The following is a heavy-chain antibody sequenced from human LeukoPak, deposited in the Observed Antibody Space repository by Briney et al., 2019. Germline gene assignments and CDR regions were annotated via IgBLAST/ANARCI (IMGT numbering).Heavy chain of an antibody. Sequence: PSETLSLTCTVSGGSVSSGSYYWTWIRQPPGKGLEWIGYIYYSGTTNYNPSLKSRVTISVDTSKNQFSLKLGSVTAADTAVYYCARVGIAVASLFFDYWGQGTLVTVSS. D-gene: IGHD6-19*01. CDR1: GGSVSSGSYY. CDR3: ARVGIAVASLFFDY. CDR2: IYYSGTT. V-gene: IGHV4-61*01. J-gene: IGHJ4*02.